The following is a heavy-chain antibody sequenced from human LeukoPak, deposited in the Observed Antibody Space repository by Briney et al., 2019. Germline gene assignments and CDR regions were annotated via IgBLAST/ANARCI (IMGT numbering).Heavy chain of an antibody. CDR1: GGPLSAYY. D-gene: IGHD3-3*01. CDR2: IYYTGST. Sequence: SETLSLTCTVSGGPLSAYYWTWIRQPPGKGLEWIGHIYYTGSTNYNPSLKSRVTISLDTSKNQFSLKLSSVTAADTAVYYCTRSLGVVIHGGMDVWGQGTTVTVSS. CDR3: TRSLGVVIHGGMDV. V-gene: IGHV4-59*01. J-gene: IGHJ6*02.